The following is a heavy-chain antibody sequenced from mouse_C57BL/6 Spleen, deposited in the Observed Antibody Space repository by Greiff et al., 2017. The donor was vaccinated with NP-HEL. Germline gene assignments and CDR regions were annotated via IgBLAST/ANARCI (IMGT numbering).Heavy chain of an antibody. Sequence: VKLMESGAELVRPGASVTLSCKASGYTFTDYEMHWVKQTPVHGLEWIGAIDPETGGTAYNQKFKGKAILTADKSSSTAYMELRSLTSEDSAVYYCTGLNAYWGQGTLVTVSA. V-gene: IGHV1-15*01. CDR3: TGLNAY. CDR1: GYTFTDYE. CDR2: IDPETGGT. J-gene: IGHJ3*01.